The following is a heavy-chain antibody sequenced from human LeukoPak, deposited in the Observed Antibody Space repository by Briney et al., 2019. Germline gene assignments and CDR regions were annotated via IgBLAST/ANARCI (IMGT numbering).Heavy chain of an antibody. D-gene: IGHD4-23*01. J-gene: IGHJ4*02. CDR3: ARRRYGGNSLDY. CDR1: GGSISSSSYY. V-gene: IGHV4-39*01. Sequence: SETLSLTCTVSGGSISSSSYYGGWIRQPPGKGLEWIGSIYYSGSTYYNPSLKSRVAISVDTSKNQFSLKLSSVTAADTAVYYCARRRYGGNSLDYWGQGTLVTVSS. CDR2: IYYSGST.